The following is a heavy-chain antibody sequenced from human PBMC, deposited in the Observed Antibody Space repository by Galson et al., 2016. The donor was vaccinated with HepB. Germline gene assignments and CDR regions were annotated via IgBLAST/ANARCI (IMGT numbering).Heavy chain of an antibody. CDR3: ASYPGYFPGN. CDR2: ISWNSVGV. D-gene: IGHD3-9*01. CDR1: GFSFDDYG. J-gene: IGHJ4*02. Sequence: SLRLSCAASGFSFDDYGMDWVRQGPGKGLEWVAGISWNSVGVGYADSVKGRFTSSRDNAKNSLHLQMNSLRAEDTAVYYCASYPGYFPGNWGQGTLVTVSS. V-gene: IGHV3-9*01.